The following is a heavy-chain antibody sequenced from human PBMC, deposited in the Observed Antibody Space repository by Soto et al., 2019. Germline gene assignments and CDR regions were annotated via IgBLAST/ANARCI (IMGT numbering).Heavy chain of an antibody. J-gene: IGHJ4*02. D-gene: IGHD2-8*01. Sequence: GSLRLSCAASGFTFSGSAMHWVRQASGKGLEWVGRIRSKANSYATAYAASVKGRFTISRADSKNTAYLQMNSLKTEDTAVYYCTNGGGPGPNYWGQGTLVTVSS. V-gene: IGHV3-73*01. CDR2: IRSKANSYAT. CDR1: GFTFSGSA. CDR3: TNGGGPGPNY.